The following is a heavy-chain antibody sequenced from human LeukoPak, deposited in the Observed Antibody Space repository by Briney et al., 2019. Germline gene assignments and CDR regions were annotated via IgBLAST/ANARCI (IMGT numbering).Heavy chain of an antibody. CDR1: GFTFSSYW. CDR2: ISYDGSNK. J-gene: IGHJ4*02. CDR3: ARDFYGTGRKYYFDY. V-gene: IGHV3-30*03. Sequence: PGESLRLSCAASGFTFSSYWMHWVRQAPGKGLEWVAVISYDGSNKYYADPVKGRFTISRDNSKNTLYLQMNSLRAEDTAVYYCARDFYGTGRKYYFDYWGQGTLVTVSS. D-gene: IGHD3-10*01.